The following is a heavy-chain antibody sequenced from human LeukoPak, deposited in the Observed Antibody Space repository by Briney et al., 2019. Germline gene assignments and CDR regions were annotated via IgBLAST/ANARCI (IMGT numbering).Heavy chain of an antibody. J-gene: IGHJ4*02. CDR1: GFTFSHYA. V-gene: IGHV3-30*04. Sequence: GGSLRLSCAASGFTFSHYAMYWVRQAPGKGLEWVALISYDGSVQYYADSVKGRFTISRDSPKNTLYLQMNSLRPEDTAVYYCARERTGFYAEYWGQGALVTVSS. D-gene: IGHD3/OR15-3a*01. CDR3: ARERTGFYAEY. CDR2: ISYDGSVQ.